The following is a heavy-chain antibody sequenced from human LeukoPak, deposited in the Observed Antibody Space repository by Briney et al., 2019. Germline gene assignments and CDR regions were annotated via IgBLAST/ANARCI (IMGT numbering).Heavy chain of an antibody. D-gene: IGHD4-17*01. CDR1: GYTFTGYF. Sequence: PQASVKVSCKASGYTFTGYFIHWVRQAPGQGREWMGWINPNSGDTNYAQNFRDRVTMTRDTSISAAYMELSSLRSDDTAVYYCEGRLSTVTTSDSFDIWGQGTMVAVSS. V-gene: IGHV1-2*02. J-gene: IGHJ3*02. CDR3: EGRLSTVTTSDSFDI. CDR2: INPNSGDT.